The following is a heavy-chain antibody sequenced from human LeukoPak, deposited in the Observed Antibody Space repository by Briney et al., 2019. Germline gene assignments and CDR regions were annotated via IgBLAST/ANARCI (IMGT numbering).Heavy chain of an antibody. CDR3: ASSGMCSGSTCYDLYFDY. J-gene: IGHJ4*02. Sequence: GGSLRLSCVASGFTFSSYWMSWLRQAPGKGLECVANINQDGSEKYYVDSVKGRFTISRDNAKNSLYLQMNSLRAEDTAVYYCASSGMCSGSTCYDLYFDYWGQGTLVTVSS. D-gene: IGHD2-15*01. CDR2: INQDGSEK. V-gene: IGHV3-7*03. CDR1: GFTFSSYW.